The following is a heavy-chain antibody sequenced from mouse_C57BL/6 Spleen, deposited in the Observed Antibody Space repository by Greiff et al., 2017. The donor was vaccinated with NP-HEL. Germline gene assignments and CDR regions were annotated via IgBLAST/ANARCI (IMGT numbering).Heavy chain of an antibody. D-gene: IGHD3-3*01. CDR1: GYTFTDYE. J-gene: IGHJ4*01. CDR2: IDPETGGT. V-gene: IGHV1-15*01. Sequence: QVQLKQSGAELVRPGASVTLSCKASGYTFTDYEMHWVKQTPVHGLEWIGAIDPETGGTAYNQKFKGKAILTADKSSSTAYMELRSLTSEDSAVYYCSFPRDYYAMDYWGQGTSVTVSS. CDR3: SFPRDYYAMDY.